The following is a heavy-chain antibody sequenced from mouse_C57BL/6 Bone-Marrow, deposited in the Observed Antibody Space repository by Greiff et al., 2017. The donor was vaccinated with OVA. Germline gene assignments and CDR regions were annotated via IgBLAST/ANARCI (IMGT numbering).Heavy chain of an antibody. CDR1: GYTFTDYY. CDR2: INPNNGGT. Sequence: EVQLQQSGPELVKPGASVKISCKASGYTFTDYYMNWVKQSHGKSLEWLGDINPNNGGTSYNQKLKGKATLTVDNASSTAYMELRSLPSEDSAVYYCARSPSGGAMDYWGQGTSVTVSS. D-gene: IGHD3-1*01. J-gene: IGHJ4*01. V-gene: IGHV1-26*01. CDR3: ARSPSGGAMDY.